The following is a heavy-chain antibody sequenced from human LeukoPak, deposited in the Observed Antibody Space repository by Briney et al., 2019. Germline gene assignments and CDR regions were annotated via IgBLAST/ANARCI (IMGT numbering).Heavy chain of an antibody. D-gene: IGHD2-21*01. CDR2: MSSDGSTI. J-gene: IGHJ4*02. V-gene: IGHV3-30*04. Sequence: GGSLRLSGAASGFTFRDYVIHWVRQAPGKGLEWVAVMSSDGSTIYYADSVKGRFTISRDNFEYTLYLQMNSLRTEDSAVYYCAREVIRPYFDYWGQGTLVTVSS. CDR1: GFTFRDYV. CDR3: AREVIRPYFDY.